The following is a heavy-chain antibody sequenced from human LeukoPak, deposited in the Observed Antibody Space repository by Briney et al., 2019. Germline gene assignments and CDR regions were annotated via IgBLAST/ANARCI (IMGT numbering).Heavy chain of an antibody. J-gene: IGHJ6*02. Sequence: PSETLSLTCTVSGGSISSYYWSWIRQPPGKGLEWIGYIYYSGSTNYNPSLKSRFTISVDTSKNQFSLKLSSVTAADTAVYYCARDRGYGMDVWGQGTTVTVSS. CDR3: ARDRGYGMDV. CDR2: IYYSGST. CDR1: GGSISSYY. V-gene: IGHV4-59*01.